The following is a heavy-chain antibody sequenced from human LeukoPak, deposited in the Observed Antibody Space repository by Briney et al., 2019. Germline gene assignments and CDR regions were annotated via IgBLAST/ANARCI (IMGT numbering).Heavy chain of an antibody. J-gene: IGHJ4*02. V-gene: IGHV3-23*01. CDR2: ISSSGGSP. Sequence: GGSLRLSCAASGFTFSSYWMSWVRQAPGKGLEWVSAISSSGGSPYYADSVNGRFTISRDNSKNTLYLQMNSLRAEDTALYYCAKDQALSSSSSRALDYWGQGTLVTVSP. CDR3: AKDQALSSSSSRALDY. D-gene: IGHD2-2*01. CDR1: GFTFSSYW.